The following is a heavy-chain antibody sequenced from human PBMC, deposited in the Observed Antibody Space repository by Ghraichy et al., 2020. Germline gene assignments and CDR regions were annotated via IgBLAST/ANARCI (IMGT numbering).Heavy chain of an antibody. CDR3: ARDLGGGWYFDY. CDR1: GFIFSGYW. V-gene: IGHV3-7*01. D-gene: IGHD6-19*01. CDR2: IKKDGSEK. Sequence: GGSLRLSCAASGFIFSGYWMSWVRQAPGKGPEWVANIKKDGSEKYYVDSVKARFTISRDNAKNSLYLQMNSLRAEDTAVYYCARDLGGGWYFDYWGQGALVTVSS. J-gene: IGHJ4*02.